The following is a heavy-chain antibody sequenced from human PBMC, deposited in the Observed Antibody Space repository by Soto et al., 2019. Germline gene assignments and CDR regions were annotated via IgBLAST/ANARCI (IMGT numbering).Heavy chain of an antibody. CDR3: ARDRSGNWNYYYYGMDV. CDR2: IYHSGST. CDR1: GGSISSSNW. Sequence: PETLSLTCAVSGGSISSSNWWSWVRQPPGKGLEWIGEIYHSGSTNYNPSLKSRVTISVDKSKNQFSLKLSSVTAADTAVYYCARDRSGNWNYYYYGMDVWGQGTTGTVSS. V-gene: IGHV4-4*03. D-gene: IGHD1-20*01. J-gene: IGHJ6*02.